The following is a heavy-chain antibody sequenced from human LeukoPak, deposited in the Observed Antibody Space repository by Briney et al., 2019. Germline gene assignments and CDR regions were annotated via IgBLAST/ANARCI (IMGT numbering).Heavy chain of an antibody. J-gene: IGHJ5*02. V-gene: IGHV4-39*07. CDR3: ARNYYDSSGYSRRTGVNWFDP. D-gene: IGHD3-22*01. CDR2: IYYSGST. CDR1: GGSISSSSYY. Sequence: SETLSLTCTVSGGSISSSSYYWGWIRQPPGKGLEWIGSIYYSGSTYYNPSLKSRVTISVDTSKNQFSLKLSSVTAADTAVYYCARNYYDSSGYSRRTGVNWFDPWGQGTLVTVSS.